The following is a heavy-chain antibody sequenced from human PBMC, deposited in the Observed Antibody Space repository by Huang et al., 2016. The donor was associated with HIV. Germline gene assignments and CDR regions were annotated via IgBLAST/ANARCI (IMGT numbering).Heavy chain of an antibody. CDR1: GGSFNNFG. D-gene: IGHD3-16*01. Sequence: QVQLVQSGAEVRKPGSSVKVSCRASGGSFNNFGINWVRQAPGQGLAWMGGINPRFGTRNDAQRFQGRVTITADETTGVVYMELSSLRSDDTAVYFCAKRGGAWGSPYAFDLWGPGTMVTVSS. V-gene: IGHV1-69*13. CDR3: AKRGGAWGSPYAFDL. CDR2: INPRFGTR. J-gene: IGHJ3*01.